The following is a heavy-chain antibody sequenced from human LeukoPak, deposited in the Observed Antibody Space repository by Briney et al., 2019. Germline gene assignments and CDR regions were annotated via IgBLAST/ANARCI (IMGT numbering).Heavy chain of an antibody. J-gene: IGHJ4*02. CDR3: ANVAAWGYYFDY. V-gene: IGHV3-23*01. CDR2: ISGSGGST. Sequence: RGSLRLSCAASGFTLSSYGMSWVRQAPGKGLEWVSAISGSGGSTYYADSVKGRFTISRDNSKNTLYLQMNSLRAEDTAVYYCANVAAWGYYFDYWGQGTLVTVSS. D-gene: IGHD6-19*01. CDR1: GFTLSSYG.